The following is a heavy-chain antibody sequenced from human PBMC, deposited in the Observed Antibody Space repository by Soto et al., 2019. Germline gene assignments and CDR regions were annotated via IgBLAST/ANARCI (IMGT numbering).Heavy chain of an antibody. CDR3: LKMALRFVYWSYFDS. CDR1: SFSLDEYA. CDR2: ISWNSGRK. D-gene: IGHD3-3*01. J-gene: IGHJ4*02. V-gene: IGHV3-9*01. Sequence: EVQLVESGGTLVQPGRSLRLSCTASSFSLDEYAMHWVRQAPGKGLEWVSSISWNSGRKVYADSVKGRFTVSRDNAKNSLYLQMNSLRPADTAIYYWLKMALRFVYWSYFDSWGLGTLVTVSS.